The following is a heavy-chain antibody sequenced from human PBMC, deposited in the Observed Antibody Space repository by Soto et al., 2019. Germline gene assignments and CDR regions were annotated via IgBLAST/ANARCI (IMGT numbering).Heavy chain of an antibody. V-gene: IGHV3-23*01. CDR2: ISGSGGST. Sequence: GGSLRLSCAASGFTFSSYAMSCVRQAPGKGLEWVSAISGSGGSTYYADSVKGRFTISRDNSKNTLYLQMNSLRAEDTAVYYCAKGVSIAAAGTWFDPWGQGTLVTVSS. D-gene: IGHD6-13*01. CDR3: AKGVSIAAAGTWFDP. CDR1: GFTFSSYA. J-gene: IGHJ5*02.